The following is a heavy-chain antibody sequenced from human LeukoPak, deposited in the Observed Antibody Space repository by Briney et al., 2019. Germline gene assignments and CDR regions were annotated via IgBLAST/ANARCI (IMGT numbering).Heavy chain of an antibody. CDR1: GFTFSSYA. CDR3: AKDGGVFGDPYYFDY. Sequence: PGGSLRLSCAASGFTFSSYAMSWVRQAPGKGLEWVSAISGGGGSTYYADSVKGRFTISRDNSKNTLYLQMNSLRAEDTAVYYCAKDGGVFGDPYYFDYWGQGTLVTVSS. V-gene: IGHV3-23*01. J-gene: IGHJ4*02. D-gene: IGHD3-3*01. CDR2: ISGGGGST.